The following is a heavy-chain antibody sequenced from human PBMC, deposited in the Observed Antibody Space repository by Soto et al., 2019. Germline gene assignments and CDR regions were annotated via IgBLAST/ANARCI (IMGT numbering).Heavy chain of an antibody. CDR3: ARDSSSWSSDGMDV. CDR2: INPNSGGT. Sequence: RASVKVSCKASGYTFTGYYMHWVRQAPGQGLEWMGWINPNSGGTNYAQKFQGWVTMTRDTSISTAYMELSRLRSDDTAVYYCARDSSSWSSDGMDVWGQGTTVTVSS. CDR1: GYTFTGYY. D-gene: IGHD6-13*01. J-gene: IGHJ6*02. V-gene: IGHV1-2*04.